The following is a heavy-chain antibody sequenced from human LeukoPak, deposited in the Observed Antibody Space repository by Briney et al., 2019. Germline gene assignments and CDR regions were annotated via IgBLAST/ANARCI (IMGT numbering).Heavy chain of an antibody. CDR1: GFTFSNAW. V-gene: IGHV3-15*01. CDR3: TTGPGGYYYVLAY. CDR2: IKSKTDGGTT. J-gene: IGHJ4*02. D-gene: IGHD3-22*01. Sequence: GGSLRLSCAASGFTFSNAWVSWVRQAPGKGLEWVGRIKSKTDGGTTDYAAPVKGRFTISRDDSKNTPYLQMNSLKTEDTAVYYCTTGPGGYYYVLAYWGQGTLVTVSS.